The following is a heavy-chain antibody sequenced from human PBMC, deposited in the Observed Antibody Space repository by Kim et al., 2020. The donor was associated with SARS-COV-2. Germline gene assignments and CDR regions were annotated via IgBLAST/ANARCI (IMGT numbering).Heavy chain of an antibody. Sequence: SETLSLTCAVYGGSFSGYYWSWIRQPPGKGLEWIGEINHSGSTNYNPSLKSRVTISVDTSKNQFSLKLSSVTAADTAVYCCARANYGSGSYYNTPRPMERRWYMDVWGTGTKVTASS. CDR2: INHSGST. CDR3: ARANYGSGSYYNTPRPMERRWYMDV. V-gene: IGHV4-34*01. D-gene: IGHD3-10*01. CDR1: GGSFSGYY. J-gene: IGHJ6*03.